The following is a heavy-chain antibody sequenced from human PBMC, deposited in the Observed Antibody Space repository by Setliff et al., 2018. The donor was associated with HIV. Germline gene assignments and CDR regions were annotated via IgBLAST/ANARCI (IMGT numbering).Heavy chain of an antibody. J-gene: IGHJ4*02. CDR2: IYTSGST. D-gene: IGHD6-6*01. CDR1: GGSISSGTSY. CDR3: ARAVQLGYFDY. Sequence: PSETLSLTCTVSGGSISSGTSYWSWIRQPAGKGLEWIGRIYTSGSTNYNPSLKSRVSISVDTSKNRFSLKLSPVTAADTAVYYCARAVQLGYFDYWGQGTLVTVSS. V-gene: IGHV4-61*02.